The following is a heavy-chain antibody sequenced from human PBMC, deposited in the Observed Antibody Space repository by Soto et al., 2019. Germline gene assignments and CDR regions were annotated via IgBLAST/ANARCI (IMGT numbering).Heavy chain of an antibody. CDR3: ARDSSWTGYSAQFDA. J-gene: IGHJ4*02. V-gene: IGHV3-74*01. Sequence: EVQLVESGGGLVQPGGSLRLSCAASGFTFSSHWMHWVRHAPGKGLVWVSRINSDGRSTTNADSVKGRFTISRDNARNTLYLQMNRLSAEDTAVYYCARDSSWTGYSAQFDAWGQGTLVTVAS. CDR1: GFTFSSHW. CDR2: INSDGRST. D-gene: IGHD3-9*01.